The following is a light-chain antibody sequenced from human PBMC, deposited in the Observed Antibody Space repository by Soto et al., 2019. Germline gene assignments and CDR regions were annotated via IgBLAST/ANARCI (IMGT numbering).Light chain of an antibody. J-gene: IGLJ2*01. V-gene: IGLV2-14*01. CDR1: VGGDNY. CDR2: DVG. CDR3: SSHTSSSTLVV. Sequence: QSALTQPASVSGSPGQSISISCVGGDNYVSWYQQHPGKAPKLIIYDVGDRPTGVSSRFSGSQSGNTASLTISGLQAEDEADYYCSSHTSSSTLVVFGGGTKLTVL.